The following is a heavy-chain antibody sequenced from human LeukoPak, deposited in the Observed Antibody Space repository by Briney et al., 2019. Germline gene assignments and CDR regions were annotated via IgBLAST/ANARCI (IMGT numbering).Heavy chain of an antibody. J-gene: IGHJ4*02. V-gene: IGHV4-59*01. D-gene: IGHD4-17*01. CDR1: GDSISSYY. CDR3: AREGSRYGDYHS. Sequence: SETLSLTCTVSGDSISSYYWSWIRQPPGKGLEWIGYMYYSGSTNYNPSLKSRVTISVDTSKNQFSLKLSSVTAADTAVYYCAREGSRYGDYHSWGQGTLVTVSS. CDR2: MYYSGST.